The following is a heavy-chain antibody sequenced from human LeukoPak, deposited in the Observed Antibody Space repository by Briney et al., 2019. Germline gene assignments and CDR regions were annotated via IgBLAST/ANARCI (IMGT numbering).Heavy chain of an antibody. CDR3: ARDRAGSSYSSGWYRKFDY. Sequence: GASVKVSCKASGYTFTGYYMHWVRQAPGQGLEWMGWINPNSGGTNYAQKLQGRVTMTRDTSISTAYMELSRLRSDDTAVYYCARDRAGSSYSSGWYRKFDYWGQGTLVTVSS. D-gene: IGHD6-19*01. J-gene: IGHJ4*02. V-gene: IGHV1-2*02. CDR1: GYTFTGYY. CDR2: INPNSGGT.